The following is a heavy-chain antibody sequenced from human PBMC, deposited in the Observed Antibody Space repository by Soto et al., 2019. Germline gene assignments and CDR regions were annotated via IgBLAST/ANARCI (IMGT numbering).Heavy chain of an antibody. CDR3: ARPIWFGEGNKYNWFDP. V-gene: IGHV4-34*01. D-gene: IGHD3-10*01. CDR1: GGSFSGYY. Sequence: SETLSLTCAVYGGSFSGYYWSWIRQPPGKGLEWIGEINHSGSTNYNPSLKSRVTISVDTSKNQFSLKLSSVTAADTAVYYCARPIWFGEGNKYNWFDPWGQGTLVT. J-gene: IGHJ5*02. CDR2: INHSGST.